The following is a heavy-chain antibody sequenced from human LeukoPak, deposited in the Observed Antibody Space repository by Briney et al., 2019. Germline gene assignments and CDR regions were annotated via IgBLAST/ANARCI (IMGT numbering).Heavy chain of an antibody. CDR3: ARGESSYCSGGCYFAS. J-gene: IGHJ5*01. Sequence: LSLTCTVSGGSISSSSYYWGWIRQAPGKALEWVSYVSSGSSTIYYADSVKGRFTVSRDNGKRSLYLHMNSLRAEDTAMYYCARGESSYCSGGCYFASWGQGTLVTISS. CDR2: VSSGSSTI. V-gene: IGHV3-11*04. CDR1: GGSISSSSYY. D-gene: IGHD2-21*02.